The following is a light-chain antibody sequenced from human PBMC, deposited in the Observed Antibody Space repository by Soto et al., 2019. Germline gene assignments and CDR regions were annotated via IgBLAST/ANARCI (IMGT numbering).Light chain of an antibody. CDR1: KNDIGVYDF. CDR3: KSYAGSNTYV. CDR2: EVV. Sequence: QSALTQPPSASXXPGQSVTISCTGTKNDIGVYDFVSWYQHHPGKAPRLIIYEVVQRPSGVPDRFSGSKSGNTASLTVSGLQAADEADYFCKSYAGSNTYVFGSGTKLTVL. V-gene: IGLV2-8*01. J-gene: IGLJ1*01.